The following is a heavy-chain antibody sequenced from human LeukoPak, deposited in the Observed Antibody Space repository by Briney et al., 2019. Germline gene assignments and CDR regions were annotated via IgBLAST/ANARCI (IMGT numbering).Heavy chain of an antibody. D-gene: IGHD3-22*01. CDR3: ARDLHTYYYDSSGYSDY. CDR2: INTNTGNP. CDR1: GYTFTSYA. V-gene: IGHV7-4-1*02. J-gene: IGHJ4*02. Sequence: ASVKVSCKASGYTFTSYAMNWVRQAPGQGLEWMGWINTNTGNPTYAQGFTGRFVFSLDTSVSTAYLQISSLKAEDTAVYYCARDLHTYYYDSSGYSDYWGQGTLVTVSS.